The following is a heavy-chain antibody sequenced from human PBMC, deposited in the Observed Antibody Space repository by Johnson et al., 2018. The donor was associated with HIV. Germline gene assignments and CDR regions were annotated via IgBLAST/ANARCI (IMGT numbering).Heavy chain of an antibody. J-gene: IGHJ3*02. V-gene: IGHV3-30*04. CDR2: ISYDGSNK. CDR1: GFTFSSYA. Sequence: QVQLVESGGGVVQPGRSLRLSCAASGFTFSSYAMHWVRQAPGKGLEWVAVISYDGSNKYYADSVKGRFTISRDNAKNSLYRQMNILTAAVTAVYYCARRALHYDVLTDYPVAANAFDIWGQGTMVTVSS. CDR3: ARRALHYDVLTDYPVAANAFDI. D-gene: IGHD3-9*01.